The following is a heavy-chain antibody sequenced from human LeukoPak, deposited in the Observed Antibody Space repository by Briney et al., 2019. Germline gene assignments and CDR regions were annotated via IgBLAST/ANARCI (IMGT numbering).Heavy chain of an antibody. Sequence: GRSLRLSCAASGFTFSSYGMHWVRQAPGKGLEGVAVISYDGSNKYYADSVKGRFTISRDNSKNTLYLQMNSLRAEDTAVYYCAKVELSYSYGFNDYWGQGTLVTVSS. V-gene: IGHV3-30*18. J-gene: IGHJ4*02. D-gene: IGHD5-18*01. CDR2: ISYDGSNK. CDR3: AKVELSYSYGFNDY. CDR1: GFTFSSYG.